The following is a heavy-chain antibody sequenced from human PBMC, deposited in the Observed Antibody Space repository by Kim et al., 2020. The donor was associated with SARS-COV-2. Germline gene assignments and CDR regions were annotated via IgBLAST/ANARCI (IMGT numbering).Heavy chain of an antibody. CDR1: GDSVSSNSAA. J-gene: IGHJ4*02. CDR3: AREVVYSSSSYIWILKYSFDY. V-gene: IGHV6-1*01. CDR2: TYYRSKWYN. Sequence: SQTLSLTCAISGDSVSSNSAAWNWIRQSPSRGLEWLGRTYYRSKWYNDYAVSVKSRITINPDTSKNQFSLQLNSVTPEDTAVYYCAREVVYSSSSYIWILKYSFDYWGQGTLVTVSS. D-gene: IGHD6-6*01.